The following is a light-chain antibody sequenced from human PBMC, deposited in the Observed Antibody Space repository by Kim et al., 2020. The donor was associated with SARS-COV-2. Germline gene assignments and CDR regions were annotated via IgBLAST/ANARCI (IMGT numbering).Light chain of an antibody. CDR3: NSRDSNDNVV. CDR2: GKN. CDR1: SLRSYY. Sequence: AWGQTVRITCQGDSLRSYYATWYQQKPGQALILVIYGKNKRPSGIPDRFSGSSAGNTAFLTITGTQAGDEADYYCNSRDSNDNVVFGGGTQLTVL. V-gene: IGLV3-19*01. J-gene: IGLJ2*01.